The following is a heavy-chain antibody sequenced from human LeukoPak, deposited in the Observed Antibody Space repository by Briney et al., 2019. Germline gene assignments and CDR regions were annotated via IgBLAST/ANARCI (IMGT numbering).Heavy chain of an antibody. Sequence: SETLSLTCTVSGGSISSYYWSWIRQPPGKGLEWIGYIYYSGSTNYNPSLKSRVTISADMSKNQFSLKLSSVTAADTAVYYCARGFTGYYYYMDVWGKGTTVTVSS. J-gene: IGHJ6*03. CDR2: IYYSGST. CDR3: ARGFTGYYYYMDV. CDR1: GGSISSYY. V-gene: IGHV4-59*01.